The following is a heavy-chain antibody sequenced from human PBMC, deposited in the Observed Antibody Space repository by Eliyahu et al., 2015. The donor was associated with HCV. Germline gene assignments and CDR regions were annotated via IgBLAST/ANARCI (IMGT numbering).Heavy chain of an antibody. CDR3: ARDLLWDILTVRYYYGLDV. CDR2: ISSGGTTI. CDR1: GFTFSSYE. Sequence: EVQVVEPGGGLVQPGGSLRLSCAASGFTFSSYEMNWVRQAPGKGLEWISYISSGGTTIYYADSVKGRFIISRDNAKKSLFLQMNSLRAEDTAVYYCARDLLWDILTVRYYYGLDVWGQGTTVTVSS. V-gene: IGHV3-48*03. D-gene: IGHD3-9*01. J-gene: IGHJ6*02.